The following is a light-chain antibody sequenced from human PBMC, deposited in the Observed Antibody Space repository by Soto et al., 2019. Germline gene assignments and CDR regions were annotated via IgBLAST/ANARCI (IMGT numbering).Light chain of an antibody. CDR3: AAWDDSLSGLYL. CDR2: STD. J-gene: IGLJ1*01. V-gene: IGLV1-44*01. Sequence: QSALTQPPSTSGTPGQRVTISCSGTNSNIGKFNVNWFRQLPGTAPKLLIYSTDQRPSGVPDRFSGSKSGTSASLAISDLQTEDEADYYCAAWDDSLSGLYLFGTGTQLTVL. CDR1: NSNIGKFN.